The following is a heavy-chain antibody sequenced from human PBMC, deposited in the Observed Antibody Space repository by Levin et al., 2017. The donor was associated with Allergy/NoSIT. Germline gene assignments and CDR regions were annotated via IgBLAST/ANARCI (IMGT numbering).Heavy chain of an antibody. D-gene: IGHD3-3*01. V-gene: IGHV3-30*18. CDR1: GFTFSSYG. J-gene: IGHJ6*02. CDR2: ISYDGINK. Sequence: GGSLRLSCAASGFTFSSYGMHWVRQAPGKGLEWVAVISYDGINKYSSSSFPFRCPISRDNSKNTLYLRMNSLRAEDTAVYYCAKDSLSDDFWSGYSIYYYYGMDVWAQGTTVTVSS. CDR3: AKDSLSDDFWSGYSIYYYYGMDV.